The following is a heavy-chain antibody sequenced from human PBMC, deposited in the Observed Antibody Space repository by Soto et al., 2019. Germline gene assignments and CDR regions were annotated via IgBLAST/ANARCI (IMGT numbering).Heavy chain of an antibody. V-gene: IGHV1-2*04. J-gene: IGHJ6*02. D-gene: IGHD1-1*01. Sequence: SVKLACQTSGYTFTGHYIDWVRQAPVQGLEWMGWINPNSSATSYAQKFQGWVTMTRDTSISTAYMEMSRLRSDDTAVYYCARDLIRRHLERCTVPKQHYGMDVWGQGTTVTVSS. CDR2: INPNSSAT. CDR1: GYTFTGHY. CDR3: ARDLIRRHLERCTVPKQHYGMDV.